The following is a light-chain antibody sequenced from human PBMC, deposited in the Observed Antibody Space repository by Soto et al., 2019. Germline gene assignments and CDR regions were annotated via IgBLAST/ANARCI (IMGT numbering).Light chain of an antibody. CDR2: AAS. CDR1: QGISRV. J-gene: IGKJ5*01. Sequence: DIQMTQSPSTVSASVGDRVTITCRASQGISRVLGWYQQKPGNAPKILIFAASSLQSGVPSRFSSSGSGTDFTLTISNLQPEDFATYYSHQAYSFPITVGQGTRLEIK. V-gene: IGKV1-12*01. CDR3: HQAYSFPIT.